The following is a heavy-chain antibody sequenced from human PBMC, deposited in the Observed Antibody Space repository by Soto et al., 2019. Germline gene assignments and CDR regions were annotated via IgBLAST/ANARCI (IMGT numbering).Heavy chain of an antibody. CDR2: INHSGGT. CDR3: ARDSYYDFWSGYYMDYYYYGMDV. Sequence: SETLSLTCAVYGGSFSGYYWSWIRQPPGKGLEWIGEINHSGGTNYNPSLKSRVTISVDTSKNQFSLKLSSVTAADTAVYYCARDSYYDFWSGYYMDYYYYGMDVWGQGTTVTVSS. J-gene: IGHJ6*02. CDR1: GGSFSGYY. D-gene: IGHD3-3*01. V-gene: IGHV4-34*01.